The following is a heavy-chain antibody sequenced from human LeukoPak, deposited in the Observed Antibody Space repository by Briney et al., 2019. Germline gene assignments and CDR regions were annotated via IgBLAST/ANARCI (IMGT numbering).Heavy chain of an antibody. V-gene: IGHV3-23*01. CDR3: AKEYDSGGYGANFDY. CDR2: ISGSGGST. Sequence: GGSLRLSCAASGFTFSSYAMSWVRQAPGKGLEWVSAISGSGGSTYYADSVRGRFTISRDNSRNTLYLQMNSLRTEDTAVYYCAKEYDSGGYGANFDYWGQGTLVTVSS. J-gene: IGHJ4*02. CDR1: GFTFSSYA. D-gene: IGHD3-10*01.